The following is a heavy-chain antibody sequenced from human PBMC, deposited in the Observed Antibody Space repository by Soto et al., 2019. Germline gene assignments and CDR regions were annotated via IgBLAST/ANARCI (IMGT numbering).Heavy chain of an antibody. V-gene: IGHV3-30-3*01. CDR1: GFTFSSYA. J-gene: IGHJ5*02. Sequence: PGGSLRLSCAASGFTFSSYAMHWVRQAPGKGLEWVAVISYDGSNKYYADSVKGRFTISRDNSKNTLYLQMNSLRAEDTAVYYCARATPWFDPWGQGTLVTVSS. CDR3: ARATPWFDP. CDR2: ISYDGSNK. D-gene: IGHD2-15*01.